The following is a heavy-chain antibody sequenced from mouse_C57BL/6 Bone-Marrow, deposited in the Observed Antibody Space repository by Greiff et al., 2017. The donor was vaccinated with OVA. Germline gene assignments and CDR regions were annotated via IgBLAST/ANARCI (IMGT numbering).Heavy chain of an antibody. CDR1: GYTFTSYW. CDR2: IDPSDSYT. V-gene: IGHV1-50*01. CDR3: ARLGLPFDY. J-gene: IGHJ2*01. Sequence: QVQLQQSGAELVKPGASVKLSCKASGYTFTSYWMQWVKQRPGQGLEWIGEIDPSDSYTNYNQKFKGKATLTVDTSSSTAYMQLSSLTSEDSAVYYCARLGLPFDYWGQGTTLTVSS. D-gene: IGHD2-2*01.